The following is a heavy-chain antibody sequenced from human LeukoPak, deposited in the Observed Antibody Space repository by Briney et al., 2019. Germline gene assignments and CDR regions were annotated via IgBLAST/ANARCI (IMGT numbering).Heavy chain of an antibody. V-gene: IGHV4-34*01. Sequence: PSETLSLTCAVYGGSFSGYYWSWIRQPPGKGLEWIGEINHSGSTNYNPSLKSRVTISVDTSKNQFSLKLSSVTAADTAVYYCARRVTIFGAAARGAFDYWGQGTLVTVSS. CDR3: ARRVTIFGAAARGAFDY. D-gene: IGHD3-3*01. CDR1: GGSFSGYY. J-gene: IGHJ4*02. CDR2: INHSGST.